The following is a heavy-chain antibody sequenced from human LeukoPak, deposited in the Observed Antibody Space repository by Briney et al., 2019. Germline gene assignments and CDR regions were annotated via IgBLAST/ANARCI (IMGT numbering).Heavy chain of an antibody. Sequence: GASVKVSCKVSGYTLTELSMHWVRQAPGKGLEWMGGFDPEDGETIYAQKFQGRVTMTRNTSISTAYMELSSLRSEDTAVYYCAKDQGQLGSHFDYWGQGTLVTVSS. J-gene: IGHJ4*02. CDR1: GYTLTELS. CDR3: AKDQGQLGSHFDY. CDR2: FDPEDGET. D-gene: IGHD6-6*01. V-gene: IGHV1-24*01.